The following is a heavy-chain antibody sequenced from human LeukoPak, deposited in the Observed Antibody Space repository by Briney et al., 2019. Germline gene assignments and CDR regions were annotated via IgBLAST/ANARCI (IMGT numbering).Heavy chain of an antibody. CDR2: ISYDGSNK. J-gene: IGHJ5*02. CDR3: AKDGYCSSTSCLTP. D-gene: IGHD2-2*03. Sequence: GGSLRPSCAASGFTFSSYGMHWVRQAPGKGLEWVAVISYDGSNKYYADSVKGRFTISRDNSKNTLYLQMNSLRAEDTAVYYCAKDGYCSSTSCLTPWGQGTLVTVSS. CDR1: GFTFSSYG. V-gene: IGHV3-30*18.